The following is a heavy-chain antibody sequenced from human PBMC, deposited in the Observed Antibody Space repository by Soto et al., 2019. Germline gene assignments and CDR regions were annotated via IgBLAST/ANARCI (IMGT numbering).Heavy chain of an antibody. Sequence: WASVKVSCKASGFTFSTSAVQWVRQARGQRLEWIGWIVVGNGYTNYAQKFQERVTITRDMSSGTAYMELRSLKFEDTAVYYCGALPEGWDYLYGMDVWGQGTTVTVSS. CDR2: IVVGNGYT. CDR3: GALPEGWDYLYGMDV. J-gene: IGHJ6*02. CDR1: GFTFSTSA. V-gene: IGHV1-58*01.